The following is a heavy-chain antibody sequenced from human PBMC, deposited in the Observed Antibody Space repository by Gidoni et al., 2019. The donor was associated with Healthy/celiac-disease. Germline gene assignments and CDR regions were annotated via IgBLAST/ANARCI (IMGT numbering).Heavy chain of an antibody. Sequence: EVQLVESGGGLVQPGGSLRLSCAASGFPFSSYWMSWVRQAPGKGLEWVANIKQDGSEKYYVDSVKGRFTISRDNAKNSLYLQMNSLRAEDTAVYYCARGYGSGSYFEYYYYYMDVWGKGTTVTVSS. CDR2: IKQDGSEK. CDR1: GFPFSSYW. CDR3: ARGYGSGSYFEYYYYYMDV. D-gene: IGHD3-10*01. J-gene: IGHJ6*03. V-gene: IGHV3-7*04.